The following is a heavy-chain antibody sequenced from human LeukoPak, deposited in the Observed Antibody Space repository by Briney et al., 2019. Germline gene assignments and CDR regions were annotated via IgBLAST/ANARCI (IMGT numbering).Heavy chain of an antibody. Sequence: QPGGSLRLSCAASGFTFSSYGMHWVRQAPGKGLGWVAVIWYDGSNKYYADSVKGRFTISRDNSKNTLYLQMNSLRAEDTAVYYCARDARAGYFDLWGRGTLVTVSS. J-gene: IGHJ2*01. CDR3: ARDARAGYFDL. CDR1: GFTFSSYG. CDR2: IWYDGSNK. V-gene: IGHV3-33*01.